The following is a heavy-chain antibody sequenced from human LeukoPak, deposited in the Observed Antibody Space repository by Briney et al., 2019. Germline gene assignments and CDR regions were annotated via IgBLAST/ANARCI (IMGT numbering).Heavy chain of an antibody. CDR2: IYYSGST. CDR3: ARGEDYDFWSGYPHGGGPRYFDY. CDR1: GGSISSYY. D-gene: IGHD3-3*01. V-gene: IGHV4-59*01. J-gene: IGHJ4*02. Sequence: KASETLSLTCTVSGGSISSYYWSWIRQPPGKGLEWIGYIYYSGSTNHNPSLKSRVTISVDTSKNQFSLKLSSVTAADTAVYYCARGEDYDFWSGYPHGGGPRYFDYWGQGTLVTVSS.